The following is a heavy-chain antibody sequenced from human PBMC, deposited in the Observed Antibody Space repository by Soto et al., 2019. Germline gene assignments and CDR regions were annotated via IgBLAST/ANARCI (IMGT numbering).Heavy chain of an antibody. Sequence: WGSLRLSCAAAGFAFSTYAMTWVRQAPGKGLEWVSVISGSGGSSYYAAPVKGRFTISRDNSKNTLFLQMNGLRAEDTAVYYCAKVTKRAAAGRYEYYKYGMDGWGQGTTVTVSS. D-gene: IGHD6-13*01. CDR3: AKVTKRAAAGRYEYYKYGMDG. V-gene: IGHV3-23*01. CDR2: ISGSGGSS. J-gene: IGHJ6*02. CDR1: GFAFSTYA.